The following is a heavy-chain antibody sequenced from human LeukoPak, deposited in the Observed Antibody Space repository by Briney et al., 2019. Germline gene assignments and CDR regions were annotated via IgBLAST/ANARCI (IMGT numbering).Heavy chain of an antibody. CDR1: GGTLSGYY. Sequence: PSETLSLTCTVYGGTLSGYYWSWIRQPPGKGLEWIGEINHSGATSYNPSLKSRVTISVDTSRNQFSLKLTSVTAPDTAVYYCARGDYTDYTFYVWGQGTMVTVSS. J-gene: IGHJ3*01. CDR2: INHSGAT. CDR3: ARGDYTDYTFYV. V-gene: IGHV4-34*01. D-gene: IGHD4-11*01.